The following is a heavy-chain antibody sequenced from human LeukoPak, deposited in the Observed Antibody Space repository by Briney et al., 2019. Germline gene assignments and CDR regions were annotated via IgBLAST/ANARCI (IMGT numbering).Heavy chain of an antibody. Sequence: GWSLRLSCAASGFTFSSYAMSRVRQAPGNGLEWVSAISGSGGSTYYADSVKGRFTISRDNSKNTLYLQMNSLRAEDTAVYYCAKDSGSGDFNYWGQGTLVTVSS. D-gene: IGHD7-27*01. V-gene: IGHV3-23*01. J-gene: IGHJ4*02. CDR1: GFTFSSYA. CDR3: AKDSGSGDFNY. CDR2: ISGSGGST.